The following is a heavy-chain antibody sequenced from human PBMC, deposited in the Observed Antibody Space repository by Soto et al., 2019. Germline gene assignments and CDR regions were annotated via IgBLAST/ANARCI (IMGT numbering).Heavy chain of an antibody. CDR1: GYTFTIYG. CDR3: ARALGYSGYAGMDV. V-gene: IGHV1-18*01. J-gene: IGHJ6*02. CDR2: INPDNGNT. D-gene: IGHD5-12*01. Sequence: GASVKVSCKASGYTFTIYGINWVRQAPGQGLEWMGWINPDNGNTNYAQKLQGRVTMATDTSTSTAYMELRSLRSDDTAVYYCARALGYSGYAGMDVWGQGTTVTVSS.